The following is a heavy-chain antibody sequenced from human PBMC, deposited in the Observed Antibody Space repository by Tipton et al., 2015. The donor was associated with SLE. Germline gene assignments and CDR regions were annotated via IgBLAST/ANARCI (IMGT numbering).Heavy chain of an antibody. D-gene: IGHD3-10*01. J-gene: IGHJ5*02. V-gene: IGHV4-59*07. CDR2: VYPSGGS. CDR3: ARLVGSHIVRGGLRDTWFDP. CDR1: GGSINAYY. Sequence: TLSLTCTVSGGSINAYYWTWIRQPPGKRLEYIGYVYPSGGSDYNPSLSGRVTISFDTSKNQFSLRLTSATAADSAVYYCARLVGSHIVRGGLRDTWFDPWGPGTLVTVSP.